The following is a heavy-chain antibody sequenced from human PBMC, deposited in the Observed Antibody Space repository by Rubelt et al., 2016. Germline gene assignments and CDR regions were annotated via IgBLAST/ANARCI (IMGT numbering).Heavy chain of an antibody. CDR2: IIHIFGTG. V-gene: IGHV1-69*01. CDR3: ATGIIRLKPFDY. J-gene: IGHJ4*02. CDR1: GGTFSSYA. Sequence: QVQLVQSGAEVKKPGSSVKVSCKASGGTFSSYAISWVRQAPGQGLEWMGGIIHIFGTGNYAQKFQGRVTMTEEPSTDTAYMELSSLRSEDTAVYYCATGIIRLKPFDYWGQGTLVTVSS. D-gene: IGHD2-15*01.